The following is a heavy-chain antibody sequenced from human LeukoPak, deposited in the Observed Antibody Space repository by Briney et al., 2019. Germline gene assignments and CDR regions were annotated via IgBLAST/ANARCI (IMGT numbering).Heavy chain of an antibody. J-gene: IGHJ4*02. Sequence: SVKVSCKASGGTFSSYAISWVRQAPGQGLEWMGGIIPIFVTANYAQKFQGRVTITADESTSTAYMELSSLRSEDTAVYYCATVPFDPRYGSGSYYRRLDYWGQGTLVTVSS. CDR3: ATVPFDPRYGSGSYYRRLDY. D-gene: IGHD3-10*01. CDR1: GGTFSSYA. V-gene: IGHV1-69*13. CDR2: IIPIFVTA.